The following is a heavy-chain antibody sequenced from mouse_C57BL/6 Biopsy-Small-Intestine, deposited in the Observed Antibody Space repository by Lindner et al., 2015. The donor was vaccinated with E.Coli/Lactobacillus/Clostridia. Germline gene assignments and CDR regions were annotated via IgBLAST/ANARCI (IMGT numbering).Heavy chain of an antibody. D-gene: IGHD2-4*01. CDR3: ADYDYDGGFAY. V-gene: IGHV1-55*01. CDR2: IYPGSGST. J-gene: IGHJ3*01. Sequence: VQLQESGAELVKPGASVKMSCKASGYTFTSYRITWVKQRPGQGLEWIGDIYPGSGSTNYNEKFKNKATLTVDTSSSTAYMQLSSLTSEDSAVYYCADYDYDGGFAYWAKGLWSLSLQ. CDR1: GYTFTSYR.